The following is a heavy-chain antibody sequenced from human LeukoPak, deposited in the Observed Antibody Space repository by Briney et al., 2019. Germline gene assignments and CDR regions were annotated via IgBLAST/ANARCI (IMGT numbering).Heavy chain of an antibody. D-gene: IGHD2-15*01. CDR3: ARSVVLYYFDY. J-gene: IGHJ4*02. CDR2: IYYSGAT. V-gene: IGHV4-61*05. CDR1: GGSISSSSYY. Sequence: PSETLSLTCTVSGGSISSSSYYWGWIRQPPGKGLEWIGYIYYSGATSYNPSLESRVTISEDTSKNQFSLRLSPVTAADTAVYYCARSVVLYYFDYWGQGTLVTVSS.